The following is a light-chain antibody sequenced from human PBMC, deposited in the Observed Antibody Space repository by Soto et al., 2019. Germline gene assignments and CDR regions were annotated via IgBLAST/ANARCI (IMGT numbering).Light chain of an antibody. CDR1: QSVSGSY. CDR3: QQYGNSPGT. J-gene: IGKJ1*01. V-gene: IGKV3-20*01. Sequence: LTQSPGTLSLSAGDRATLSCRASQSVSGSYLAWYQQKPGHAPRLLIYGASSRATGIPARFSGSGSGTDFTLTISRLEPEDFAVYYCQQYGNSPGTFGQGTKVDIK. CDR2: GAS.